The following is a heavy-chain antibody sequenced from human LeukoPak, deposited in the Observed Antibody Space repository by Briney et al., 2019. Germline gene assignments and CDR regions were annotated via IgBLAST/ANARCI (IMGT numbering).Heavy chain of an antibody. V-gene: IGHV3-23*01. CDR3: VKDRGGSPFYGMDV. Sequence: GGSLRLSCAGSGFTFSSYAMSWVRQAPGEGLEWVSTIRGSGGAGTYYADSVKGRFTVSRDNSRNTLYLPMNSLRAEDTAVYYCVKDRGGSPFYGMDVWGQGTTVTVSS. CDR1: GFTFSSYA. CDR2: IRGSGGAGT. J-gene: IGHJ6*02. D-gene: IGHD1-26*01.